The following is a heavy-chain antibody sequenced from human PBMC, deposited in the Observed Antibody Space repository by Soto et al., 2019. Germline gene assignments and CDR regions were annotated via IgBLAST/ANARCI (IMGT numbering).Heavy chain of an antibody. D-gene: IGHD3-3*01. J-gene: IGHJ4*02. V-gene: IGHV5-51*01. CDR1: GYSFTSYW. CDR2: IYPGDSDT. Sequence: GESLKISCKGSGYSFTSYWIGWVRQMPGKGLEWMGIIYPGDSDTRYSPSFQGQVTISADKSISTAYLQWGSLKASDTAMYYCARMPGRDITIFGVVIANYAPLDYWGQGTLVTVSS. CDR3: ARMPGRDITIFGVVIANYAPLDY.